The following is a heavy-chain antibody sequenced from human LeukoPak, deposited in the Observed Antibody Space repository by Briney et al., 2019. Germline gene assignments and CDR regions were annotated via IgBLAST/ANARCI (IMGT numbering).Heavy chain of an antibody. CDR1: GFTFSSYW. CDR3: AKVSPLLHFDY. CDR2: IKQDGSEK. V-gene: IGHV3-7*01. Sequence: PGGSLRLSCAASGFTFSSYWMSWVRQAPGKGLEWVANIKQDGSEKYYVDSVKGRFTISRDNAKNSLYLQMNSLRAEDTAVYYCAKVSPLLHFDYWGQGTLVTVSS. D-gene: IGHD2-15*01. J-gene: IGHJ4*02.